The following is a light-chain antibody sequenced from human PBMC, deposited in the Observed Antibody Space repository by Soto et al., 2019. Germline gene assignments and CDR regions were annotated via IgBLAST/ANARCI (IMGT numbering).Light chain of an antibody. Sequence: EIVMTQSPATLSVSPGGRATLSCRASQSVSSNLAWYQQKPGQAPRLLIYGASTRATGIPARFSGSGSGTEFTLTISSLQSEDFAVYYCQQYNNWPRAYTFGQGTKLEIK. CDR2: GAS. CDR1: QSVSSN. V-gene: IGKV3-15*01. CDR3: QQYNNWPRAYT. J-gene: IGKJ2*01.